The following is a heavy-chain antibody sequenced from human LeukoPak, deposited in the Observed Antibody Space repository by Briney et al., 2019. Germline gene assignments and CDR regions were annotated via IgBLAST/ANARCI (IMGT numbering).Heavy chain of an antibody. CDR3: ARGQYCSSTSCYADYGMDV. D-gene: IGHD2-2*01. V-gene: IGHV4-4*07. CDR2: IYTSGST. Sequence: PSETLSLTCTVSGGSISSYYWSWIRQPPGKGLEWIGRIYTSGSTNYNPSLRSRVTVSVDTSKNQFSLKLNSVTAADTAVYYCARGQYCSSTSCYADYGMDVWGQGTTVTVSS. J-gene: IGHJ6*02. CDR1: GGSISSYY.